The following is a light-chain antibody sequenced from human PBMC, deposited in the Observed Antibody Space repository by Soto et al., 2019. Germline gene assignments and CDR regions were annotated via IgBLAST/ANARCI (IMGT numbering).Light chain of an antibody. CDR1: ETVATN. J-gene: IGKJ1*01. V-gene: IGKV3-15*01. CDR3: QQYFEWTPMT. Sequence: EVVMTQSPATLSVSPGERATLSCRASETVATNLAWYQQKPGQAPRLLISGASTRAAGISDRFRGSGSGTEFTLPISSLRSEDSVIYYCQQYFEWTPMTFGQGTKVEI. CDR2: GAS.